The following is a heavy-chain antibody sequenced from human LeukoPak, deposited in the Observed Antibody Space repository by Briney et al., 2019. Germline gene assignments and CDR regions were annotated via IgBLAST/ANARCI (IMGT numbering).Heavy chain of an antibody. CDR2: IYISGST. CDR3: ARTWIVVVMGAFDI. CDR1: GSSISSGSYY. Sequence: SETLSLTCTVSGSSISSGSYYWSWIRQPAGKGLEWIGRIYISGSTNYNPSLKSRVTISVDTSKNQFSLKLSSVTAADTAVYYCARTWIVVVMGAFDIWGQGTMVTVSS. D-gene: IGHD3-22*01. V-gene: IGHV4-61*02. J-gene: IGHJ3*02.